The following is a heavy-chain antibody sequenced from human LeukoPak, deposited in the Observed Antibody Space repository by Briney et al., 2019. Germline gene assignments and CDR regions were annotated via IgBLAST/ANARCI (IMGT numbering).Heavy chain of an antibody. CDR3: ARDWRADY. CDR1: GFTFSNYA. J-gene: IGHJ4*02. CDR2: IGNSGAGT. V-gene: IGHV3-23*01. Sequence: GGSLRLSCTASGFTFSNYAMTWVRQAPGKGLEWVSAIGNSGAGTKYADSVKGRFTISRDNSKNTLYLQMNSLRAEDTAVYYCARDWRADYWGQGTLVTVSS.